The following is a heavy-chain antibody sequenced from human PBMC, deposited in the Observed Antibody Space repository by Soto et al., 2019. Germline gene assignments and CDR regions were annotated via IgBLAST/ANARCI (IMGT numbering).Heavy chain of an antibody. V-gene: IGHV4-38-2*02. J-gene: IGHJ5*02. D-gene: IGHD2-15*01. CDR1: GYSISSGYH. CDR2: VHYSGNT. CDR3: ARQDRVVAEGRWFDP. Sequence: SETLSLTCTVSGYSISSGYHWAWIRQPPGKGLEWLGSVHYSGNTYYNPSLKSRLTISVDKSKNQLSLNLSSVTAADTAVYYCARQDRVVAEGRWFDPWGQGTLVTVSS.